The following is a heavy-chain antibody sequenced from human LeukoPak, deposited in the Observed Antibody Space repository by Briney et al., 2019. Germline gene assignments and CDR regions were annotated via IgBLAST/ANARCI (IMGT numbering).Heavy chain of an antibody. CDR1: GNYW. J-gene: IGHJ4*02. CDR2: INSDGSWT. V-gene: IGHV3-74*01. CDR3: ARGQTGYDYVWGSYRRTADLDY. D-gene: IGHD3-16*02. Sequence: HSGGSLRLSCAASGNYWMHWVRQVPGKGLVWVSHINSDGSWTSYADSVKGRFTISKDNAKNTVYLQMNSLRAEDTAVYYCARGQTGYDYVWGSYRRTADLDYWGQGTLVTVSS.